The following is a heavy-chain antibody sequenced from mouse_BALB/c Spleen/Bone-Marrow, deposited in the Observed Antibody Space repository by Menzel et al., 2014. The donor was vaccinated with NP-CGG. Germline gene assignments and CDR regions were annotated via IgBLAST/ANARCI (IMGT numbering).Heavy chain of an antibody. J-gene: IGHJ2*01. CDR3: ARSEGGRRGLFDY. Sequence: EVKVVESEGDLVKPGGSLKLSCAASGFTFSSYGMSWVRQTPDKRLEWVATISSGGSYTYYPDSVKGRFTISRDNAKNTLYLQMSSLKSEDTAMYYCARSEGGRRGLFDYWGQGTTLTVSS. CDR2: ISSGGSYT. V-gene: IGHV5-6*01. CDR1: GFTFSSYG.